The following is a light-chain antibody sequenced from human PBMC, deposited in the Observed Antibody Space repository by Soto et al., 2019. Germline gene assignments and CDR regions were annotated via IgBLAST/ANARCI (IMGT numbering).Light chain of an antibody. Sequence: EIVMTQSPATLSVSPGERATLSCRASQSVGSDLAWYQQKPGQAPRLLIYGASTRATGIPARFSGSGSGTEFTLTISSLPSEDFAVYNCQQYNNWPQTFGQGTKVEIE. J-gene: IGKJ1*01. CDR1: QSVGSD. CDR2: GAS. CDR3: QQYNNWPQT. V-gene: IGKV3-15*01.